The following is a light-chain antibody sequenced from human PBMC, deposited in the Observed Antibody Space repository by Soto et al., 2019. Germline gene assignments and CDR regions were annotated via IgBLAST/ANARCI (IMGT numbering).Light chain of an antibody. CDR2: AAS. CDR3: QKYNTAPQT. Sequence: DVQMTQSPSSLSASVGDRVTITCRASQGIIDYLAWYQQKPGKAPNLLIYAASTLHSGVPSRFSGSGSGTDFTLTITNLQPEDVGTYYCQKYNTAPQTFRPGTKVEIK. J-gene: IGKJ1*01. V-gene: IGKV1-27*01. CDR1: QGIIDY.